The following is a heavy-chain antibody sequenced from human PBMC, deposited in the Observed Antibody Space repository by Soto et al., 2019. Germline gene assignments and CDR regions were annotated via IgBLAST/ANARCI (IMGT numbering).Heavy chain of an antibody. CDR2: INPNSGGT. CDR1: GYTFTGYY. CDR3: AADRCSGGSCYSPYYFDY. D-gene: IGHD2-15*01. J-gene: IGHJ4*02. V-gene: IGHV1-2*04. Sequence: GASVKVSCKASGYTFTGYYMHWVRQAPGQGLEWMGWINPNSGGTNYAQKFQGWVTMTRDTSISTAYMELSSLRSEDTAVYYCAADRCSGGSCYSPYYFDYWGQGTLVTVSS.